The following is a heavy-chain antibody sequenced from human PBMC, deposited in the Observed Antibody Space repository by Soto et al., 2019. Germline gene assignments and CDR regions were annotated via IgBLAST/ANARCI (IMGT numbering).Heavy chain of an antibody. J-gene: IGHJ6*02. V-gene: IGHV4-31*11. CDR2: IYYSGST. D-gene: IGHD3-10*01. CDR3: ARAYGSGYMDV. CDR1: GGSISSGGYY. Sequence: SETLSLTCAVSGGSISSGGYYWSWLRQHPGKGLEWIGYIYYSGSTYYNPSLKSRVTISVDTSKNQLSLKLSSVTAADTAVYYCARAYGSGYMDVWGQGTTVTVSS.